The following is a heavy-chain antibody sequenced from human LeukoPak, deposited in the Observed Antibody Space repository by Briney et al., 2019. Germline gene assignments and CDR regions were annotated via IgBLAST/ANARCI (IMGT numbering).Heavy chain of an antibody. V-gene: IGHV1-24*01. CDR2: FDPEDGET. D-gene: IGHD4-11*01. CDR3: ATGYSNYDDAFDI. J-gene: IGHJ3*02. Sequence: ASVKVSCKVSGYTLTELSMHWVRQDPGKGLEWMGGFDPEDGETIYAQKFQGRVTMTEDTSTDTAYMELSSLRSEDTAVYYCATGYSNYDDAFDIWGQGTMVTVSS. CDR1: GYTLTELS.